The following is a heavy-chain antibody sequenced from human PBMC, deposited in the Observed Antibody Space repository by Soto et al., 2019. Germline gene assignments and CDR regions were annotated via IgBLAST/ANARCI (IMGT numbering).Heavy chain of an antibody. V-gene: IGHV1-3*01. D-gene: IGHD1-26*01. CDR3: ARHGITGSYYDAFDI. CDR1: GYTFTSYA. CDR2: INAGNGNT. Sequence: GASVKVSCKASGYTFTSYAMHWVRQAPGQRLEWMGWINAGNGNTKYSQKFQGRVTITRDTSASTAYMELSSLRSEDTAVYYCARHGITGSYYDAFDIWGQGTMVTVSS. J-gene: IGHJ3*02.